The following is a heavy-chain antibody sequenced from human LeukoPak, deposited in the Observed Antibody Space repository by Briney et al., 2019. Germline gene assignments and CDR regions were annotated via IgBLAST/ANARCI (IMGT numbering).Heavy chain of an antibody. CDR1: GDSISGYY. D-gene: IGHD3-16*01. CDR3: AGIGGIDV. CDR2: IHYSGSS. J-gene: IGHJ5*02. Sequence: SETLSLTCTVSGDSISGYYWSWIRQPPGKGLEWIGYIHYSGSSNYSPSLKRRLTMSVDTSKNQLSLKLSSVTAADTAVYYCAGIGGIDVWGRGTLVTVSS. V-gene: IGHV4-59*01.